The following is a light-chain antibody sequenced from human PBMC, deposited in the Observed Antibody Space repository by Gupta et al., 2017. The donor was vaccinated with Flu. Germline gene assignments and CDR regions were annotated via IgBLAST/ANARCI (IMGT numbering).Light chain of an antibody. CDR1: HSNIQKNY. V-gene: IGLV1-51*02. CDR2: EDV. J-gene: IGLJ3*02. Sequence: QSVLTQPPALSAAPGQRVSIVCPGSHSNIQKNYVAWFQQIPGTAPKVIIYEDVKRYGGLYDRFTGSKSGPSATLEIAGLQAGDEAAYYCGTWDDALNVFVFGGGTQLTV. CDR3: GTWDDALNVFV.